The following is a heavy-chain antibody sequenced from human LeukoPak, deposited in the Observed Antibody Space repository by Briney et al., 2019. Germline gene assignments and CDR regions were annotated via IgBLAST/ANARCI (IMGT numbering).Heavy chain of an antibody. D-gene: IGHD2-2*01. J-gene: IGHJ4*02. CDR2: IWYDGSNK. CDR3: ARDGRRYCSSTSCYLDY. V-gene: IGHV3-33*01. Sequence: GGSLRLSCAASGFTFSSYGMHWVRQAPGKGLEWVAVIWYDGSNKYYADSVKGRFTISRDNSKNTLYLQMNSLRAEDTAVYYCARDGRRYCSSTSCYLDYWGQGTLVTVSS. CDR1: GFTFSSYG.